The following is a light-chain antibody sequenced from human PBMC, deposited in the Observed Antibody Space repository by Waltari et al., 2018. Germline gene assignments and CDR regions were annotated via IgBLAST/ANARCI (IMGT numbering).Light chain of an antibody. Sequence: QSALTQPASVSGSPGQSIAISCTGSISDIGRYNFVSRYQHHPGTAPKLIIYEVSKRPSGVSLRFSGSKSGSTASLTISGLQAEDETTYYCCSYTSTSTYVFGNGTKVAVL. J-gene: IGLJ1*01. CDR2: EVS. V-gene: IGLV2-14*01. CDR3: CSYTSTSTYV. CDR1: ISDIGRYNF.